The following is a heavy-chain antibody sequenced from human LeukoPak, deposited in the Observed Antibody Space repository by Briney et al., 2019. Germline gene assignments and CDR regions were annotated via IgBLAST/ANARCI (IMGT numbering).Heavy chain of an antibody. D-gene: IGHD2-8*01. CDR2: INYSGNT. Sequence: KPSETLSLTCTVSGGSISSSYWSWIRQPPGKGLEWIGYINYSGNTNYNPSLKGRVTMSVDMSKNHFSPKQRSVTAADTAVYYCARESVYATNWFDPWGQGTLVTVSS. CDR3: ARESVYATNWFDP. CDR1: GGSISSSY. J-gene: IGHJ5*02. V-gene: IGHV4-59*13.